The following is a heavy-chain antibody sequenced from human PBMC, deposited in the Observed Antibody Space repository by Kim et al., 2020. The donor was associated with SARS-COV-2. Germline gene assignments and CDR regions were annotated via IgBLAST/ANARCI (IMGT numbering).Heavy chain of an antibody. Sequence: THYADSVKGRFTISRDYADISLYLQKSSLRAEDTALYYCARESDVAGNDYWGQGTLVTVSS. CDR2: T. D-gene: IGHD6-19*01. V-gene: IGHV3-48*03. J-gene: IGHJ4*02. CDR3: ARESDVAGNDY.